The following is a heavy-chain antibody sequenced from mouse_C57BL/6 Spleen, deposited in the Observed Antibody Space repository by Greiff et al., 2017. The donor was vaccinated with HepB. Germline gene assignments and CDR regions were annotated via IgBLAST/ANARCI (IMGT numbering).Heavy chain of an antibody. CDR3: ARGETGTGYFDV. V-gene: IGHV5-4*03. CDR1: GFTFSSYA. Sequence: EVKLVESGGGLVKPGGSLKLSCAASGFTFSSYAMSWVRQTPEKRLEWVATISDGGSYTYYPDNVKGRFTISRDNAKNNLYLQMSHLKSEDTAMYYCARGETGTGYFDVWGTGTTVTVSS. CDR2: ISDGGSYT. D-gene: IGHD4-1*01. J-gene: IGHJ1*03.